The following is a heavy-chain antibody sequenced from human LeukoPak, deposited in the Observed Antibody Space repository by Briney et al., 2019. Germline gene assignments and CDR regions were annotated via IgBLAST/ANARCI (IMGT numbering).Heavy chain of an antibody. CDR1: GGSISSYY. D-gene: IGHD4-17*01. CDR3: ARHNYGDYPVFDY. Sequence: PSETLSLTCTASGGSISSYYWSWIRQPPGKGLEWIGYIYYSGSTNYNPSLKSRVTISVDTSKNQFSLKLSSVTAADTAVYYCARHNYGDYPVFDYWGQGTLVTVSS. V-gene: IGHV4-59*08. CDR2: IYYSGST. J-gene: IGHJ4*02.